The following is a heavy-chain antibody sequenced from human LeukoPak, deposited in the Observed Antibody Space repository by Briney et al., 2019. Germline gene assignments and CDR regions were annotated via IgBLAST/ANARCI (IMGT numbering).Heavy chain of an antibody. J-gene: IGHJ4*02. CDR2: INPNSAGT. Sequence: GASVKVSCKASGYTFTGYYMHWVRQAPGQGLEWMGWINPNSAGTNYAQRFQGRVTMTRDTSISTAYMELSRLTSDDTAVYYCARLGIAASGGAYWGQGTLVTVSS. V-gene: IGHV1-2*02. D-gene: IGHD6-13*01. CDR3: ARLGIAASGGAY. CDR1: GYTFTGYY.